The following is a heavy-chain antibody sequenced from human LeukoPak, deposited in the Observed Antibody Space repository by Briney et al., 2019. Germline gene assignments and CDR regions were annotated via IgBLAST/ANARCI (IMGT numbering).Heavy chain of an antibody. Sequence: PGGSLRLSCAASGFTFSSYGMHWVRQAPGKGLEWVAFIRYDGSNKYYADSVKGRFTISRDNSKNTLYLQMNSLRAEDTAVYHCAKGHSSTSSLNGFNIWGQGTMVTVSS. V-gene: IGHV3-30*02. CDR3: AKGHSSTSSLNGFNI. CDR1: GFTFSSYG. J-gene: IGHJ3*02. D-gene: IGHD6-6*01. CDR2: IRYDGSNK.